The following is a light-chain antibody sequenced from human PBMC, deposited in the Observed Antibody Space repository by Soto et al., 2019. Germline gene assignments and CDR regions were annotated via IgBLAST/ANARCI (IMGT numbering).Light chain of an antibody. CDR1: SSNIGSNY. J-gene: IGLJ1*01. Sequence: QPVLTQPPSASGTPGQRVTISCSGSSSNIGSNYVYWYQQLPGTAPKPLIYRNNERPSGVPDRFSGSKSGTSASLAISGLRSEDEAEYYCAAWDDSLSGLYVFGTGTKVTVL. CDR3: AAWDDSLSGLYV. CDR2: RNN. V-gene: IGLV1-47*01.